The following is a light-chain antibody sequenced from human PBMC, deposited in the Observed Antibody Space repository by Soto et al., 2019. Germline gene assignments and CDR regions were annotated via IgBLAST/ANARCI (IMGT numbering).Light chain of an antibody. CDR2: DVS. J-gene: IGLJ1*01. Sequence: QSALTQPASVSGSPGQSITISCTGTSTDIGRYNYVSWYQQHPGKAPKLMIYDVSNRPSGVSNRFSGSKSGNTASLTISGLQAEDEADYYCSSYKSSSTYVFGPGTKVTV. V-gene: IGLV2-14*03. CDR3: SSYKSSSTYV. CDR1: STDIGRYNY.